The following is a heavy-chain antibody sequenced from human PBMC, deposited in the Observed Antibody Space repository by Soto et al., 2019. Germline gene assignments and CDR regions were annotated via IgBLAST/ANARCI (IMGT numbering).Heavy chain of an antibody. V-gene: IGHV1-69*02. CDR1: GGTFSSYT. D-gene: IGHD6-19*01. CDR3: ASNAIAVAAPLDY. CDR2: IIPILGIA. Sequence: QVQLVQSGAEVKKPGSSVKVSCKASGGTFSSYTISWVRQAPGQGLEWMGRIIPILGIANYAQKFQGRVTITADKSTSTAYMELSSLRSEDTAVYYCASNAIAVAAPLDYWGQGPLVTVSS. J-gene: IGHJ4*02.